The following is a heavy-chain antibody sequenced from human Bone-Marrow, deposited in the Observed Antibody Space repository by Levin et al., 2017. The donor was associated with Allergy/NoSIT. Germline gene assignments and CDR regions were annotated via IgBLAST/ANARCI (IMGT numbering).Heavy chain of an antibody. CDR1: GFTVTSNY. V-gene: IGHV3-53*01. CDR3: ARGVNWLGP. Sequence: QPGGSLRLSCAVSGFTVTSNYMTWARQAPGKGLEWVSVIYSGGDTYYGDSVKGRFAISRDTSTNTLYLQMNSLRVEDTAIYFCARGVNWLGPWGRGTLVTVSS. J-gene: IGHJ5*02. CDR2: IYSGGDT.